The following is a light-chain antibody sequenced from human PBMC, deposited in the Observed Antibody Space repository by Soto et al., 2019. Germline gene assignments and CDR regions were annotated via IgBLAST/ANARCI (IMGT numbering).Light chain of an antibody. CDR3: QQYQNLWT. Sequence: EIVMTQSPATLSVSPGARATLSCRASQSVGSNLAWYQQRPGQAPSLLIYGASTRATGIPSRFSGSGSGTEFTLTINSLQSEDFAVDDCQQYQNLWTFGQGTKVDIK. V-gene: IGKV3-15*01. CDR2: GAS. J-gene: IGKJ1*01. CDR1: QSVGSN.